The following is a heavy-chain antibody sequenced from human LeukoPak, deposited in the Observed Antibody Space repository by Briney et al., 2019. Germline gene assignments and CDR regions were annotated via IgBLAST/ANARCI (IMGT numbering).Heavy chain of an antibody. J-gene: IGHJ4*02. CDR2: IKEDGSDK. CDR3: ARDQWGLFDY. Sequence: GLSLRLSCAASGFTFSNYWMSWVRQAPGKGLEWVASIKEDGSDKYYVDSVKGRFTISRDSAKNSLFLQMNSLRAEDTAVYYCARDQWGLFDYWGQGTLVTVSS. V-gene: IGHV3-7*04. D-gene: IGHD2-21*02. CDR1: GFTFSNYW.